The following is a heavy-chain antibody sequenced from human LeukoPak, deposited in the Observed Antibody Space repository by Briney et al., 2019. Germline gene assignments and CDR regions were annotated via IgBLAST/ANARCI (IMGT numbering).Heavy chain of an antibody. CDR3: ARGTGSWYLDGFWFDP. CDR2: IYTSGST. J-gene: IGHJ5*02. CDR1: GGSISSYY. V-gene: IGHV4-4*07. D-gene: IGHD6-13*01. Sequence: ASGTLSLTCTVSGGSISSYYWSWIRQPAGKGLEWIGRIYTSGSTNYNPSLKSRVTMSVDTSKNQFSLKLSSVTAADTAVYYCARGTGSWYLDGFWFDPWGQGTLVTVSS.